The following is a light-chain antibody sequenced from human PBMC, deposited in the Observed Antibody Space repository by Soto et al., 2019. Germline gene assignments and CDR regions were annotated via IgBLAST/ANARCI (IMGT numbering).Light chain of an antibody. Sequence: QSALTQPPSASGSPGQSVAISCTGTSSDVGGYNYVSWYQRHPGKAPKLMIYEVSRRPSGVSDRFSGSKSGNTASLTVSGLQAEDEADYYCSSYSGSSNWVFGGGTKLTVL. J-gene: IGLJ3*02. CDR2: EVS. V-gene: IGLV2-8*01. CDR1: SSDVGGYNY. CDR3: SSYSGSSNWV.